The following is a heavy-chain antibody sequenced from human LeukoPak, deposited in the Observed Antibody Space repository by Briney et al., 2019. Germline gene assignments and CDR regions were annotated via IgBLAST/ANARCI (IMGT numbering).Heavy chain of an antibody. V-gene: IGHV1-69*13. J-gene: IGHJ4*02. D-gene: IGHD1-1*01. CDR3: ARAPSGNDVPSSFDY. CDR1: GGTFSSYA. CDR2: IIPIFGTA. Sequence: SVKVSCKASGGTFSSYAISWVRQAPGQGLEWMGGIIPIFGTANYAQKFQGRVTITADESTSTAYMELSSLRSENTAVYYCARAPSGNDVPSSFDYWGQGTLVTVSS.